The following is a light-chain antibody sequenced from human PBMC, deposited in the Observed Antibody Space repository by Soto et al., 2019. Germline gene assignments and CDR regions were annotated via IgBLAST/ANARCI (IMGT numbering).Light chain of an antibody. CDR2: LNSDGSH. Sequence: QPVLTQSPSASASLGASVKLTCTLSSGHSSYAIAWHQQQPEKGPRYLMKLNSDGSHSKGDGIPDRFSGSSSGAERYLTICSLQSEDEADYYCQTWGTGIQVFGGGTKLTVL. V-gene: IGLV4-69*01. CDR3: QTWGTGIQV. J-gene: IGLJ2*01. CDR1: SGHSSYA.